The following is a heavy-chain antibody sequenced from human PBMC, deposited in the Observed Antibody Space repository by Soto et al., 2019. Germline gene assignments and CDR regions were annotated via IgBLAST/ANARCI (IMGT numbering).Heavy chain of an antibody. Sequence: PGGSLRLSCAASGFTFSSYGMHWVRQAPGKGLEWVAVISYDGSNKYYADSVKGRFTISRDNSKNTLYLQMNSLRAEDTAVYYCAKDQGQLCPYSSYYCMHARGQGLTVTVPS. CDR3: AKDQGQLCPYSSYYCMHA. V-gene: IGHV3-30*18. CDR1: GFTFSSYG. D-gene: IGHD5-18*01. J-gene: IGHJ6*02. CDR2: ISYDGSNK.